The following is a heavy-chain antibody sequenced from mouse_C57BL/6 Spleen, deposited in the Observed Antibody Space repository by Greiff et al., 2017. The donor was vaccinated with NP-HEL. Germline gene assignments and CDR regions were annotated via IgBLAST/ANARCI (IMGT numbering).Heavy chain of an antibody. J-gene: IGHJ3*01. V-gene: IGHV5-9-1*02. CDR2: ISSGGDYI. Sequence: EVKLMESGEGLVKPGGSLKLSCAASGFTFSSYAMSWVRQTPEKRLEWVAYISSGGDYIYYADTVKGRFTISRDNARNTLYLQMSSLKSEDTAMYYCTREGGSLYDGYSWFAYWGQGTLVTVSA. CDR1: GFTFSSYA. CDR3: TREGGSLYDGYSWFAY. D-gene: IGHD2-3*01.